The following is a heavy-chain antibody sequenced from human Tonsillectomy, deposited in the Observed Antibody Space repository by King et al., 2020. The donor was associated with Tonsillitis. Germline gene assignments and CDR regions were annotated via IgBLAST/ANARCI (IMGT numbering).Heavy chain of an antibody. V-gene: IGHV4-61*01. CDR3: ARDQGYGMDV. J-gene: IGHJ6*02. Sequence: QLQESGPGLVKPSETLSLTCTVSGGSVSSGSYYWSWIRQPPGKGLEWIGFIYYTGSNNYNPSLKSRVTISVDTSKNQFSLKLSSVTAADTAVYYCARDQGYGMDVWGQGTTVTVSS. CDR1: GGSVSSGSYY. CDR2: IYYTGSN.